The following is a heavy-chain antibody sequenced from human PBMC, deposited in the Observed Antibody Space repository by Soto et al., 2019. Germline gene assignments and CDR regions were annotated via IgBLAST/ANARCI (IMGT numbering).Heavy chain of an antibody. Sequence: QVQLVESGGGVVQPGRSLRLSCAASGFTFSSYSMHWVRQAPGKGLEWVAVMSYDGGKKYYADSVKGRFTISRDNSKNPLYLQMDGMRPEDTAVYYCARAGSDYGSNPLSVVDYYGMDVWGQGTTVTVSS. CDR1: GFTFSSYS. J-gene: IGHJ6*02. D-gene: IGHD4-17*01. V-gene: IGHV3-30-3*01. CDR2: MSYDGGKK. CDR3: ARAGSDYGSNPLSVVDYYGMDV.